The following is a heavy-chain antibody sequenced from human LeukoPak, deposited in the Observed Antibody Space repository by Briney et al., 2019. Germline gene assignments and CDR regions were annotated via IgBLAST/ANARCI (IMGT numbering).Heavy chain of an antibody. J-gene: IGHJ4*02. CDR2: IKQDGSEK. V-gene: IGHV3-7*01. Sequence: PGGSLRLSCAASGFTFSSYWMSWVRQAPGKGLEWVANIKQDGSEKYYVDSVKGRFTISRDNAKNSLCLQMNSLRAEDTAVYYCARPGHGNYGPVGYWGQGTLVTVSS. CDR3: ARPGHGNYGPVGY. D-gene: IGHD3-22*01. CDR1: GFTFSSYW.